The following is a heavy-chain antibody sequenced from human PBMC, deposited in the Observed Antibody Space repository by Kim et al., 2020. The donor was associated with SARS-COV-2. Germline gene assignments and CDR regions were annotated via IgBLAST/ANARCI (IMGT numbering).Heavy chain of an antibody. CDR2: ISGSGGST. J-gene: IGHJ6*02. CDR1: GFTFSSYA. V-gene: IGHV3-23*01. CDR3: AKDNSGRRWHYYYYGMDV. Sequence: GGSLRLSCAASGFTFSSYAMSWVRQAPGKGLEWVSAISGSGGSTYYADSVKGRFTISRDNSKNTLYLQMNSLRAEDTAVYYCAKDNSGRRWHYYYYGMDVWGQGTTVTVSS. D-gene: IGHD1-26*01.